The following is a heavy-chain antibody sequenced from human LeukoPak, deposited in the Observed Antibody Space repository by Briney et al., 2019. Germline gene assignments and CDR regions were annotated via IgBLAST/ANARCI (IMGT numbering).Heavy chain of an antibody. CDR3: AKAVWFGEFDYYFFGLDV. Sequence: PGGSLRLSCAAFGFTFSSYAMGWVRQAPGKGLEWVSAISGSGGDTYYADSVKGRFTFSRDNSKNTLYLQMNSLRPEDTALYYFAKAVWFGEFDYYFFGLDVWGQGTTVTVSS. CDR2: ISGSGGDT. D-gene: IGHD3-10*01. J-gene: IGHJ6*02. V-gene: IGHV3-23*01. CDR1: GFTFSSYA.